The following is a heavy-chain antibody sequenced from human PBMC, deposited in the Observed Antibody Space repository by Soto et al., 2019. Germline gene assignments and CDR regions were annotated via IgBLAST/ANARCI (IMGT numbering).Heavy chain of an antibody. CDR3: ARQGFGQLHGLVDV. CDR2: IHHSGST. D-gene: IGHD3-10*01. CDR1: SRCISRLD. Sequence: ETLARACSVCSRCISRLDCGGFRQPRGKGLEWIGYIHHSGSTSYNPSLKSRVTMSVDTSKNQFSLKVSSVTAADTALYYCARQGFGQLHGLVDVWGPGTTVT. J-gene: IGHJ6*02. V-gene: IGHV4-59*08.